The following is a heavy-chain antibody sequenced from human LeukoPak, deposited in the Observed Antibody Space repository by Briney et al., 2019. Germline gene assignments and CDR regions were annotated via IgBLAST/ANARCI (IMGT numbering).Heavy chain of an antibody. D-gene: IGHD6-13*01. Sequence: GASVKVSCKASGYTFTGYYMHWVRQAPGQGLEWMGWINPNSGGTNYAQKFQGRVTMTRDTSISTAYMELSRLRSDDTAVYYCARDLRSWYGDYYYYYMDVWGKGTTVTVSS. CDR3: ARDLRSWYGDYYYYYMDV. CDR2: INPNSGGT. J-gene: IGHJ6*03. V-gene: IGHV1-2*02. CDR1: GYTFTGYY.